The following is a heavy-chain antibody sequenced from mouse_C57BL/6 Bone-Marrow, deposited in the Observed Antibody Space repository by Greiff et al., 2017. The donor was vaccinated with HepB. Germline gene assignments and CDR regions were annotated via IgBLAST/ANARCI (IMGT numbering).Heavy chain of an antibody. CDR1: GFNIKDYY. Sequence: EVQGVESGAELVKPGASVKLSCTASGFNIKDYYMHWVKQRTEQGLEWIGRIDPEDGETKYAPKFQGKATITADTSSNTAYRQLSSLTSEDTAVYYCASYGYDGYYFDYWGQGTTLTVSS. CDR3: ASYGYDGYYFDY. D-gene: IGHD2-2*01. V-gene: IGHV14-2*01. CDR2: IDPEDGET. J-gene: IGHJ2*01.